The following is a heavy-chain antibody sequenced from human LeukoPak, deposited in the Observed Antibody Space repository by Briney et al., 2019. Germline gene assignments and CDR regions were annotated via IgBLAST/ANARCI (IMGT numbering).Heavy chain of an antibody. CDR3: ARHLGGSSGFRYFDY. Sequence: PSETLSLTCTVSGGSISSYYWSWIRQPPGKGLEWIGYMYYSGSTNYNPSLKSRVTILVDTSKNQFSLKLSSVTAADTPVYYCARHLGGSSGFRYFDYWGQGTLVTVSS. CDR2: MYYSGST. D-gene: IGHD3-10*01. CDR1: GGSISSYY. V-gene: IGHV4-59*08. J-gene: IGHJ4*02.